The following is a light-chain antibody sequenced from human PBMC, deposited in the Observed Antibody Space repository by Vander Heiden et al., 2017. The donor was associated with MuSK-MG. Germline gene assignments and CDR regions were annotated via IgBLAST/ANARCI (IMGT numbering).Light chain of an antibody. CDR2: EVS. V-gene: IGLV2-14*01. CDR3: SSYTSSTTLPNWV. J-gene: IGLJ3*02. CDR1: SSDVGGYNY. Sequence: QSALTQPASVSGSLGQSITISCTGTSSDVGGYNYVSWYQQHPGKAPKLMIYEVSNRPSGVSNRFSGSKSGNTTSLTISGLQAEDEADYYCSSYTSSTTLPNWVFGGGTKLTVL.